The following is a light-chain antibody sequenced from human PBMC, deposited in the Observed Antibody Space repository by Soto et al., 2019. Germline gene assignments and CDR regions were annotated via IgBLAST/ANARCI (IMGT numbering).Light chain of an antibody. CDR3: QQYGSSPRRT. V-gene: IGKV3-20*01. CDR2: GAS. J-gene: IGKJ1*01. CDR1: QSVSSSY. Sequence: EIVLTQSPGTLSLSPGERATLSCRASQSVSSSYLAWYQQKPGQAPRLLIYGASSRATGIPDRFSGGGSGTEFTLTISRLEPEDFAVYYCQQYGSSPRRTFGQGTEVEIK.